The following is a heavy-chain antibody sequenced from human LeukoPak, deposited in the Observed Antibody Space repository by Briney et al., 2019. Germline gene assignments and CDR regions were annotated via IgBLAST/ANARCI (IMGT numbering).Heavy chain of an antibody. Sequence: GGSLRLSCAASRFTFTSYAMSWVRQAPGKGLAWVSGISASGGTTYYADSVKGQFSISRDNSKNTLYLQINSLRAEDTAVYYCAKAPFDFWSGGPWGQGTLVTVSS. V-gene: IGHV3-23*01. D-gene: IGHD3-3*01. CDR1: RFTFTSYA. CDR2: ISASGGTT. CDR3: AKAPFDFWSGGP. J-gene: IGHJ5*02.